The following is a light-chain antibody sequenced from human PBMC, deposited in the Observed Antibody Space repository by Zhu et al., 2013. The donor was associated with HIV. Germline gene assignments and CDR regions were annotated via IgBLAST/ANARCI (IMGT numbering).Light chain of an antibody. V-gene: IGKV3-20*01. Sequence: EIVLTQSPVTLSLSPGETATLFCRTSHRVNARYLAWYRQKPGQPPSLLMYGTSNRATGVPDRISGSGSGTDFTLTINRLEPEDIAIYYCQQYGDLPPYSFGRGTRLE. CDR3: QQYGDLPPYS. J-gene: IGKJ2*03. CDR2: GTS. CDR1: HRVNARY.